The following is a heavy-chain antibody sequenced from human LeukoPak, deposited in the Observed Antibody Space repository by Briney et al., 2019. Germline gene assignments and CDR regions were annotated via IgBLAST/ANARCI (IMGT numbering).Heavy chain of an antibody. J-gene: IGHJ4*02. D-gene: IGHD6-19*01. CDR3: AKVRRDNSGSYYLDN. CDR1: GFTSSSFG. Sequence: GGTLRRSSAASGFTSSSFGMSWVGQAPGPGREGGSAISGSGGSTYYADSVNGRFTTSRDNSKNTLNLQMNSLTAEDTAVYYSAKVRRDNSGSYYLDNWGQGTLVTVSS. V-gene: IGHV3-23*01. CDR2: ISGSGGST.